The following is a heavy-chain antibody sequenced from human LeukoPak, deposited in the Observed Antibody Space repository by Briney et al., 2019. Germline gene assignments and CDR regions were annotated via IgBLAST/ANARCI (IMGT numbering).Heavy chain of an antibody. CDR2: ISYDGSNK. J-gene: IGHJ4*02. Sequence: GGSLRLSCAASGFTFSSYGMHWVRQAPGKGLEWVAVISYDGSNKYYADSVKGRFTISRDNSKNTLYLQMNSLRAEDTAVYYCAKDPRSGDYLGYYFDYWGQGTLVTVSS. V-gene: IGHV3-30*18. CDR1: GFTFSSYG. CDR3: AKDPRSGDYLGYYFDY. D-gene: IGHD4-17*01.